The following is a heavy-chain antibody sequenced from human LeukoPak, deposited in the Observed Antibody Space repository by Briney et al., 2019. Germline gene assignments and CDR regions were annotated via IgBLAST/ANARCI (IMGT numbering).Heavy chain of an antibody. CDR1: GGSISSYY. J-gene: IGHJ3*02. CDR2: IYYSGST. V-gene: IGHV4-59*01. CDR3: ARDLKGWAAAGYTGRAFDI. Sequence: PSETLSLTCTVSGGSISSYYWSWIRQPPGKGLEWIGYIYYSGSTNYNPSLKSRVTISVDTSKNQFSLKLSSVTAADTAVYYRARDLKGWAAAGYTGRAFDIWGQGTMVTVSS. D-gene: IGHD6-13*01.